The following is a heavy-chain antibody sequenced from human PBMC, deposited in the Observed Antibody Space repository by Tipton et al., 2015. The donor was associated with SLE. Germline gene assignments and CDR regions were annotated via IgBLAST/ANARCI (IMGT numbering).Heavy chain of an antibody. CDR1: GYTFTNYY. CDR3: ARADFPYYGMDV. V-gene: IGHV1-46*01. D-gene: IGHD2-21*02. J-gene: IGHJ6*02. Sequence: QSGAEVKKPGSSVKVSCKASGYTFTNYYMHWVRQAPGQGLEWMGIINPSGGSTSYAQKFQGRVTITADESTSTAYMELSSLRSEDTAVYYCARADFPYYGMDVWGQGTTVTVSS. CDR2: INPSGGST.